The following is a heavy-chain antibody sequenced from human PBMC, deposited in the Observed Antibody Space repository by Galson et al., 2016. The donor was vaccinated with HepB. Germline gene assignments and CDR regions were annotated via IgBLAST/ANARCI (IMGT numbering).Heavy chain of an antibody. D-gene: IGHD1-26*01. CDR1: GFTFSDWD. V-gene: IGHV3-30-3*01. Sequence: SLRLSCAASGFTFSDWDFHWVRRAPGKGLDWVAVISKTGDTTFYGDSVKGRFTISRDNSKNTVDLQIHSLRSEDAAVYFCARDFKLGAPYYMDVWGKGTTVTVS. CDR2: ISKTGDTT. J-gene: IGHJ6*03. CDR3: ARDFKLGAPYYMDV.